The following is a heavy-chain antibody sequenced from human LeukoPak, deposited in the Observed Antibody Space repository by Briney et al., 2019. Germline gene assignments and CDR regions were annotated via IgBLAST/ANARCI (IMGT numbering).Heavy chain of an antibody. Sequence: ASETLSLTCTVSGGSISSGSYYWSWIRQPAGKGLEWIGRIYTSGSTNYNPSLKSRVTISVDTSKNQFSLKLSSVTAADTAVYYCAREDDYGGMGNYYYYMDVWGKGTTATV. CDR1: GGSISSGSYY. D-gene: IGHD4-23*01. CDR3: AREDDYGGMGNYYYYMDV. CDR2: IYTSGST. J-gene: IGHJ6*03. V-gene: IGHV4-61*02.